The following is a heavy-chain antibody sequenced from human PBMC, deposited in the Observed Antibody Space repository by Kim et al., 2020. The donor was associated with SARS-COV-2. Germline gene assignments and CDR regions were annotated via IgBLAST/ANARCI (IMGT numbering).Heavy chain of an antibody. CDR2: IYSGGST. Sequence: GGSLRLSCAASGFTVSSNYMSWVRQAPGKGLEWVSVIYSGGSTYYADSVKGRFTISRDNSKNTLYLQMNSLRAEDTAVYYCARDKPSSDYDILTGYPSRYYYYGMDVWGQGTPVTVSS. V-gene: IGHV3-53*01. CDR1: GFTVSSNY. D-gene: IGHD3-9*01. J-gene: IGHJ6*02. CDR3: ARDKPSSDYDILTGYPSRYYYYGMDV.